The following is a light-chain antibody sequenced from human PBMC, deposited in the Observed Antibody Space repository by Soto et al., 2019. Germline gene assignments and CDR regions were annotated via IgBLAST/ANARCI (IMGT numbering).Light chain of an antibody. CDR2: SAS. CDR1: QTIDSRY. J-gene: IGKJ2*01. Sequence: EIVFTQSPGTLSLSPGERATLSCRASQTIDSRYLAWYHQKPGQAPRLLIYSASHRPGGIPDRFSGSGSGTDFTLSISRLEPEDFAVYYCQQYETSPYTFGQGTKLEIK. V-gene: IGKV3-20*01. CDR3: QQYETSPYT.